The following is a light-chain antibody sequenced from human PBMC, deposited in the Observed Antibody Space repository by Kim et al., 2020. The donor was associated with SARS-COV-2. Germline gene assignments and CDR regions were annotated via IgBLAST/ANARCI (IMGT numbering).Light chain of an antibody. CDR1: SGHSSYP. V-gene: IGLV4-69*01. J-gene: IGLJ3*02. Sequence: AQDRTTSTLGSGHSSYPIEWHQQQPEKGRRYLMGLISDGSHTKGDGTPDRFSGSSSGAERYLTISSLQSEDEADYYCQTWGTGIWVFGGGTQLTVL. CDR3: QTWGTGIWV. CDR2: LISDGSH.